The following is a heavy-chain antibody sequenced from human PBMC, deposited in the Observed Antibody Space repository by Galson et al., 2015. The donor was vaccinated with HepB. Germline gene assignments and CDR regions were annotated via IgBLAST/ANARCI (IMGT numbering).Heavy chain of an antibody. V-gene: IGHV3-64D*06. J-gene: IGHJ5*02. CDR1: GFTFSSYA. CDR3: VKDTYCSSTSCYDDNWVDP. D-gene: IGHD2-2*01. CDR2: ISSNGGST. Sequence: SLRLSCAASGFTFSSYAMHWVRQAPGKGLEYVSAISSNGGSTYYADSVKGRFSISRDNSKNTLYLQMSSLRAEDTAVYYCVKDTYCSSTSCYDDNWVDPWGQGTLVTVSS.